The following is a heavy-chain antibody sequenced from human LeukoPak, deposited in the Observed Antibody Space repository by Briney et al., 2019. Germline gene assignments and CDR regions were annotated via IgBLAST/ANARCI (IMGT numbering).Heavy chain of an antibody. CDR1: GFTFSSYS. CDR2: ISSSSSTI. Sequence: GGSLRLSCAASGFTFSSYSMNWVRQAPGKGLEWGSYISSSSSTIYYADSVKGRFTISRDNAKTSLYLQMNSLRAEDTAVYYCARDSITIFGVVNPFDYWGQGTLVTVSS. CDR3: ARDSITIFGVVNPFDY. V-gene: IGHV3-48*01. J-gene: IGHJ4*02. D-gene: IGHD3-3*01.